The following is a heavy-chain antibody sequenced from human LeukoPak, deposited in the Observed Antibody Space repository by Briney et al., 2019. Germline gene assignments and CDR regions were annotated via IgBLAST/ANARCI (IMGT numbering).Heavy chain of an antibody. J-gene: IGHJ3*02. CDR1: GFTFDDYA. D-gene: IGHD4-17*01. Sequence: GGSLRLSFAASGFTFDDYAMHWVRQAPGKGLEWVSLISGDGGSTYYADSVKGRFTISRDNSKNSLYLQMNSLRTEDTALYYCAKDIGYGVGRDAFDIWGQGTMVTVSS. CDR3: AKDIGYGVGRDAFDI. CDR2: ISGDGGST. V-gene: IGHV3-43*02.